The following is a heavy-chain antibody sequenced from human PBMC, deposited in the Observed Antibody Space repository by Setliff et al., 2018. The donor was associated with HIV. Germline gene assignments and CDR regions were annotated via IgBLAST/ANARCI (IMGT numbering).Heavy chain of an antibody. J-gene: IGHJ6*03. D-gene: IGHD6-19*01. CDR3: ARRSTAVAGTPYYYYMDV. Sequence: GESLKISCKGSGYSFTSYWISWVRQMPGRGPEWMGRIDPSDSYTNYSPSFQGHVTISADKSISTAYLQWSSLKASDTAMYYCARRSTAVAGTPYYYYMDVWGKGTTVTVSS. V-gene: IGHV5-10-1*01. CDR2: IDPSDSYT. CDR1: GYSFTSYW.